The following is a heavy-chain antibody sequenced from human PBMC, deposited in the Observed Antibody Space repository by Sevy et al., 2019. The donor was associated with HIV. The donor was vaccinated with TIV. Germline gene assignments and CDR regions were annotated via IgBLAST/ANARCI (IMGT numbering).Heavy chain of an antibody. CDR2: IKEVGSEK. CDR1: GLTFSNYW. Sequence: GGSLRLSCVVSGLTFSNYWMTWVRQAPGKGLEWVANIKEVGSEKYYLFSMNDGFTNSRDNAKNSLFLQMNSLRVDDTGVYYCSKGAGLWGQGTLVTVSS. CDR3: SKGAGL. D-gene: IGHD6-19*01. V-gene: IGHV3-7*01. J-gene: IGHJ4*02.